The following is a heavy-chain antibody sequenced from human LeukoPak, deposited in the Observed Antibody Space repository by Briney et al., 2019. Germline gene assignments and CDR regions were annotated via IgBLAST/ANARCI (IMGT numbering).Heavy chain of an antibody. Sequence: GGSLRLSCAVSGFTFRNYWMYWVRQAPGKGLEWVANIKQDGSKKSYVDSVKGRFTISRDNAKNSLYLQMNSLRAEDTAIYYCTRVGYIDEGIDYWGQGTLVTVSS. J-gene: IGHJ4*02. CDR1: GFTFRNYW. CDR2: IKQDGSKK. CDR3: TRVGYIDEGIDY. V-gene: IGHV3-7*04. D-gene: IGHD5-24*01.